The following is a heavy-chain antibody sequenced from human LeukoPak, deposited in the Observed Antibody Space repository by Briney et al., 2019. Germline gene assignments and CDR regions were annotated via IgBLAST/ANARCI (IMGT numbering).Heavy chain of an antibody. CDR2: ISGSGGST. CDR3: ARGYCSSTSCSIDY. V-gene: IGHV3-23*01. J-gene: IGHJ4*02. D-gene: IGHD2-2*01. Sequence: GGSLRLSCAASGFTFSSYAMSWVRQAPGKGLEWVSAISGSGGSTFYADSVKGRFTISRDNSKNTLYLLMNSLRAEDTAVYYCARGYCSSTSCSIDYWGQGTLVTVSS. CDR1: GFTFSSYA.